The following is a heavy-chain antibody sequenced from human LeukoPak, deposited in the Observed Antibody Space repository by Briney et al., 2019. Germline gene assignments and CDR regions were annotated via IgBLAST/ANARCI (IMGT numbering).Heavy chain of an antibody. CDR1: GGSISSYY. V-gene: IGHV4-59*01. CDR2: IYYSWST. D-gene: IGHD6-19*01. Sequence: SETLSLTCTVSGGSISSYYWSWIRQPPGKGLEWIGYIYYSWSTNYNPSLKSRLTISVDTSKNQFSLKLSSVTAADTAVYYCARDRYGSGWYDYWGQGTLVTVSS. J-gene: IGHJ4*02. CDR3: ARDRYGSGWYDY.